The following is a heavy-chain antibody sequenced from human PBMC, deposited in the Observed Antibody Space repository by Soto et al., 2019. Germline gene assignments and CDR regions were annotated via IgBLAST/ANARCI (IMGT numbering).Heavy chain of an antibody. CDR1: GGSISSGGYY. CDR2: IYYSGST. V-gene: IGHV4-31*03. CDR3: ARVSLLDDFWSGYVDY. J-gene: IGHJ4*02. D-gene: IGHD3-3*01. Sequence: SETLSLTCTVSGGSISSGGYYWSWIRQHPGKGLEWIGYIYYSGSTYYNPSLKSRVTISVDTSKNQFSLKLSSVTAADTAVYYCARVSLLDDFWSGYVDYWGQGTLVTVSS.